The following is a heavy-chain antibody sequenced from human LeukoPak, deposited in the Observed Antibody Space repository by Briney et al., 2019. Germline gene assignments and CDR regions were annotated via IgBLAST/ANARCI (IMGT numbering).Heavy chain of an antibody. J-gene: IGHJ6*02. CDR2: IKEDGSEK. D-gene: IGHD5/OR15-5a*01. V-gene: IGHV3-7*01. Sequence: GGSLRLSCAASGFTFSSDWMSWVRQVPGKGLECVANIKEDGSEKYYVDAVKGRFTISRDNAKKPLYLQMNSLRAEDTAVYYCARDYVDVYGNFPYYYYYGMDVWGQGTTVTVSS. CDR3: ARDYVDVYGNFPYYYYYGMDV. CDR1: GFTFSSDW.